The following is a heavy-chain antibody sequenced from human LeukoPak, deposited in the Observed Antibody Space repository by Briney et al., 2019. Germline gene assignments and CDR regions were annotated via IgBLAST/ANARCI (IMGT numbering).Heavy chain of an antibody. J-gene: IGHJ5*02. CDR3: VRGGPSTWS. V-gene: IGHV3-74*01. D-gene: IGHD2-15*01. CDR2: INDDGSDT. CDR1: RFTFKLYW. Sequence: GGSLRLSCAAYRFTFKLYWMHWVRQVPGKRPVWVSRINDDGSDTIYADSVRGRFTISRGDAKNTVYLQMNNLRAEDTAVYYCVRGGPSTWSWGQGTLVTVFS.